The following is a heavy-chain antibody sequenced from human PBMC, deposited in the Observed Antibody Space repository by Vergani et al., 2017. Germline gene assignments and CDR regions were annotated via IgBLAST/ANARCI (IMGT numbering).Heavy chain of an antibody. J-gene: IGHJ4*02. V-gene: IGHV3-30-3*01. Sequence: QVQLVESGGGVVQPGRSLRLSCAASGFTFSSYAMNWVRQAPGKGLEWVAVISYDGSNKYYADSVKGRFTISRDNSKNTLYLQMNSLRAEDPAVYYCSRDLGELELLFYFDYWGQGTLVTVSS. D-gene: IGHD1-7*01. CDR1: GFTFSSYA. CDR3: SRDLGELELLFYFDY. CDR2: ISYDGSNK.